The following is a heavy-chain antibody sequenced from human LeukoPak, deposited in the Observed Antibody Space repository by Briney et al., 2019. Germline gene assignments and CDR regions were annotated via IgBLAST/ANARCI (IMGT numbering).Heavy chain of an antibody. CDR1: GFTFSSYD. CDR3: VKVDT. Sequence: GGSLRLSCAASGFTFSSYDMHWVRQAPGKGLEWVAFIRNDGNKKNYAESVKGRFTISRDNSKNTLYLQMDSLSAEDTAVYYCVKVDTWGQGTLVTVSS. J-gene: IGHJ4*02. V-gene: IGHV3-30*02. D-gene: IGHD5-18*01. CDR2: IRNDGNKK.